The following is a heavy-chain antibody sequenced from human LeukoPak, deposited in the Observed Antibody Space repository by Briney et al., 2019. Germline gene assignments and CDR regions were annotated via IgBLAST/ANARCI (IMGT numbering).Heavy chain of an antibody. Sequence: PGGSLRLSCATSGFTFSNYWMSWVRQAPGKGLEWVANIKHDGSEQYYVDSVKGRFTISRDNAKNSLYLQMNSLRADDTAVFYCARNKRADNWGQGALVTVSS. D-gene: IGHD1/OR15-1a*01. CDR1: GFTFSNYW. CDR2: IKHDGSEQ. J-gene: IGHJ4*02. CDR3: ARNKRADN. V-gene: IGHV3-7*01.